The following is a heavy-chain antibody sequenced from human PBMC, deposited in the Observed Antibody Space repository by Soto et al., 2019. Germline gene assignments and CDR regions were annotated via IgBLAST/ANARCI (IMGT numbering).Heavy chain of an antibody. Sequence: QVQLVQHGTEVKKPGASVKVSCKASGYTFTSYGISWVRQAPGQGLEWMGWISAYNGNTNYAQKLQGRVTMTTDTSTCTAYMELRSLRSDDTAVYYCARDPVVLVPAAEVNYYYYGMDVWGQGTTVTVSS. V-gene: IGHV1-18*01. CDR1: GYTFTSYG. CDR2: ISAYNGNT. CDR3: ARDPVVLVPAAEVNYYYYGMDV. J-gene: IGHJ6*02. D-gene: IGHD2-2*01.